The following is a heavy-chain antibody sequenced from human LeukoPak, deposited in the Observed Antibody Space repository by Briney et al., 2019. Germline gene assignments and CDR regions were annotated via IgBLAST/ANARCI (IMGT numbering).Heavy chain of an antibody. J-gene: IGHJ5*02. D-gene: IGHD6-13*01. Sequence: SESLSLVWTVSGGSISSYYWSWIRQPPGKGLEWIGYIYYSGSTNYNPSLKSRVTISVDTSKNQFSLKLSSVTAADTAVYYCAREASSIAAAGLDPWGQGTLVTVSS. CDR3: AREASSIAAAGLDP. V-gene: IGHV4-59*01. CDR2: IYYSGST. CDR1: GGSISSYY.